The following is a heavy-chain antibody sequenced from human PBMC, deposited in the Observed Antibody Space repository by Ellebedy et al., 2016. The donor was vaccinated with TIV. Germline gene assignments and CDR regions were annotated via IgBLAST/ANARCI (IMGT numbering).Heavy chain of an antibody. CDR2: INHSGST. Sequence: MPSETLSLTCAVYGGSFSGYYWSWIRQPPGKGLEWIGEINHSGSTNYNPSLKSRVTISVDTSKNQFSLKLSSVTAADTAVYYCARGRKPTAYWYFDLWGRGTLVTVSS. D-gene: IGHD4-17*01. CDR1: GGSFSGYY. J-gene: IGHJ2*01. CDR3: ARGRKPTAYWYFDL. V-gene: IGHV4-34*01.